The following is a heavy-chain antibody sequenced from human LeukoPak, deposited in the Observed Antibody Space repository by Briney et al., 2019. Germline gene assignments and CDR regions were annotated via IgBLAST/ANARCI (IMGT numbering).Heavy chain of an antibody. CDR3: ARDAGSGYFDN. D-gene: IGHD6-19*01. V-gene: IGHV3-48*02. CDR2: ISGSSTI. CDR1: GFTFGTYA. J-gene: IGHJ4*02. Sequence: PGGSLRLSCAASGFTFGTYAMNWVRQAPGKGLDWVSYISGSSTIYYADSVKGRFTISRDNAKNSLYLQMNGLRDEDTAVYYCARDAGSGYFDNWGQGTLVTVSS.